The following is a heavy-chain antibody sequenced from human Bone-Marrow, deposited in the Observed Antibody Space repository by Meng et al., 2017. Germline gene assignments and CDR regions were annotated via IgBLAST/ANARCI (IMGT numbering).Heavy chain of an antibody. CDR3: VRRTAYYFDY. V-gene: IGHV7-4-1*02. Sequence: QVQLVQSGSELKEPGASVKLSCKASGYTFTDYAMNWVRQAPGQGLEWMGWINTDTKNPTYAQGFTGRFVFSLDTSVRTAYLQISSLKAEDTALYYCVRRTAYYFDYLGQGARVTVSS. CDR2: INTDTKNP. J-gene: IGHJ4*02. D-gene: IGHD1-1*01. CDR1: GYTFTDYA.